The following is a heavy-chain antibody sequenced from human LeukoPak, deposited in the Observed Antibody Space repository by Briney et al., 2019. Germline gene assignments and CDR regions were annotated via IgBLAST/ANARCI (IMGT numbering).Heavy chain of an antibody. V-gene: IGHV3-23*01. D-gene: IGHD6-13*01. Sequence: PGGSLRLSCAASGLTFSSYAMSWVRQAPGKGLEWVSAISGSGGSTYYADSVKGRFTISRDNSKNTLYLQMTSLRAEDTAVYYCAKISSWYYDYYYGMDVWGQGTTVTVSS. J-gene: IGHJ6*02. CDR1: GLTFSSYA. CDR3: AKISSWYYDYYYGMDV. CDR2: ISGSGGST.